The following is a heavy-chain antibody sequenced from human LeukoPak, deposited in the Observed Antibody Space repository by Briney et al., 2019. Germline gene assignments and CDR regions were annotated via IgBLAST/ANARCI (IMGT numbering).Heavy chain of an antibody. V-gene: IGHV1-8*03. CDR3: ARGLGIAAAGPGYYYYMDV. J-gene: IGHJ6*03. Sequence: ASVKVSCKASGYTFTSYDINWVRQATGQGLEWMGWMNPNSGNTGYAQKFQGRVTITRNTSISTAYMELSSLRSEDTAVYYCARGLGIAAAGPGYYYYMDVWGKGTTVTVSS. D-gene: IGHD6-13*01. CDR2: MNPNSGNT. CDR1: GYTFTSYD.